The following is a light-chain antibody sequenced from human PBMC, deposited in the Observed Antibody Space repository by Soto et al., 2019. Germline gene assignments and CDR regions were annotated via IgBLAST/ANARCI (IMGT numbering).Light chain of an antibody. V-gene: IGKV3-11*01. J-gene: IGKJ3*01. CDR1: QSVSTF. CDR3: QQYNNWPLT. Sequence: EIVLTQSPAYLSLSPGERATLSCRASQSVSTFLLWYQQKPGQAPRLLIYDASNRATDIPARFSGSGSGTDFTLTISSLQSEDFAVYYCQQYNNWPLTFGPGTKVDIK. CDR2: DAS.